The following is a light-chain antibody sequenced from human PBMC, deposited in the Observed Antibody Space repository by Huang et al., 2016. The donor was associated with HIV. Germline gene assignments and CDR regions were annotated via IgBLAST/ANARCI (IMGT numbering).Light chain of an antibody. CDR2: TAS. CDR1: QNINTY. CDR3: QQSYSSLFT. V-gene: IGKV1-39*01. J-gene: IGKJ3*01. Sequence: DIQMTQSPSSLSASVGDRVTITCRASQNINTYLNWYQQKRGKAPKLIIYTASTLERGVPSRFSGSGSGTDFTLTINSLQPEDSATYYCQQSYSSLFTFGPGTKIDIK.